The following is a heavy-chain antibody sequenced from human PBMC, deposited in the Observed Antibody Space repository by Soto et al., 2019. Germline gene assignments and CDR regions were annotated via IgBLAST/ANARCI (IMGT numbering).Heavy chain of an antibody. Sequence: AFYGGSFSGYYLGWVRQPPGKGLEWIGEINHSGSTNYNPSLKSRVTISVDTSKNQFSLKLSSVTAADTAVYYCARGRYSSSWAGYYYGMDVWGQGTTVTVSS. V-gene: IGHV4-34*01. J-gene: IGHJ6*02. CDR3: ARGRYSSSWAGYYYGMDV. CDR1: GGSFSGYY. CDR2: INHSGST. D-gene: IGHD6-13*01.